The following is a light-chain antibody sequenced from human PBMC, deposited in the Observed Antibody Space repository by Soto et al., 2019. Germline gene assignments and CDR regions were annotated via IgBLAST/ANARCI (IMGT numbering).Light chain of an antibody. CDR1: LSISSSY. CDR2: GAS. CDR3: QHYGNASPI. Sequence: EIVLTQSPGTLSLSPGERATLSCRASLSISSSYLAWYQQKPGQAPKLLISGASSRATGVPDRFSGSGSGTDFTLSVSRLEPEDFAVYYCQHYGNASPIFGGGTKVEIK. V-gene: IGKV3-20*01. J-gene: IGKJ4*01.